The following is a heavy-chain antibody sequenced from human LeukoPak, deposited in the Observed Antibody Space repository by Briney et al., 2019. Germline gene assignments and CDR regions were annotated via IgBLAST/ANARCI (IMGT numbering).Heavy chain of an antibody. Sequence: PGGSLRLSCAASGFTFISYWMSWVRQAPGKGLEWVANIKEDGSEKYCVDSVKGRFTISRDNAKNSLYLQMNSLRAEDTAVYYCARALKGVRRRIVGDTTFEYYYYMDVWGKGTTVTISS. D-gene: IGHD1-26*01. V-gene: IGHV3-7*01. CDR1: GFTFISYW. CDR2: IKEDGSEK. CDR3: ARALKGVRRRIVGDTTFEYYYYMDV. J-gene: IGHJ6*03.